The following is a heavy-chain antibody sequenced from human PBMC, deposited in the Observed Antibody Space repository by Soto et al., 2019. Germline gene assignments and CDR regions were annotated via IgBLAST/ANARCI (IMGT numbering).Heavy chain of an antibody. CDR1: GFTFSSYA. V-gene: IGHV3-23*01. CDR2: ISGSGGST. J-gene: IGHJ5*02. D-gene: IGHD6-13*01. Sequence: EVQLLESGGGLVQPGGSLRLSCAASGFTFSSYAMSWVRQAPGKGLEWVSAISGSGGSTYYADSVKGRFTISRDNSKNTLYLHMNSLRAEDTAVYYCAKDLDLARGIAAAGTFDPWGQGTLVTVSS. CDR3: AKDLDLARGIAAAGTFDP.